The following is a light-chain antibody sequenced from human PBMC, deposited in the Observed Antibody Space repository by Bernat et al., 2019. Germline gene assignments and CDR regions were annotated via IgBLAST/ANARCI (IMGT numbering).Light chain of an antibody. V-gene: IGKV3-20*01. Sequence: EIVLTQSPGTLSLSPGQRATLSCRASQTVIISNLAWYQQKPGQAPGLLIYGPSIRATGIPDRFSGSGSGTEFTLTISRLEPEDFAVYYCQHFAGTVWTFGQGTKVEFK. CDR1: QTVIISN. CDR3: QHFAGTVWT. CDR2: GPS. J-gene: IGKJ1*01.